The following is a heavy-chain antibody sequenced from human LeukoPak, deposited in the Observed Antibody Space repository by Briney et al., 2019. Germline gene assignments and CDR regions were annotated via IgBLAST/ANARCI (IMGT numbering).Heavy chain of an antibody. Sequence: SETLSLTCTVSGGSISSYYWSWIRQPPGKGLEWIGYIYYSGSTNYNPSLKSRVTISVDTSKNQFSLKLSSVTAADTAVYYCARDRGRFWEWLFMPDAFDIWGQGTMVTVSS. CDR2: IYYSGST. CDR3: ARDRGRFWEWLFMPDAFDI. V-gene: IGHV4-59*01. D-gene: IGHD3-3*01. J-gene: IGHJ3*02. CDR1: GGSISSYY.